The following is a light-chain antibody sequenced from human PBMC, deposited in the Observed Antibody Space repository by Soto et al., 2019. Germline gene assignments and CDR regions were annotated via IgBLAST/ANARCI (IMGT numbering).Light chain of an antibody. V-gene: IGKV3-20*01. J-gene: IGKJ4*01. CDR3: QQYGSYSLT. CDR1: QSVSSSY. Sequence: EIVLTQSPGTLSLSPGERATLSCRASQSVSSSYLAWYQQKPGQAPRLLIYGASSRATGIPDRFSGSGSGKDFTLTISRLEPEDFAVYYCQQYGSYSLTFGGGTKVEIK. CDR2: GAS.